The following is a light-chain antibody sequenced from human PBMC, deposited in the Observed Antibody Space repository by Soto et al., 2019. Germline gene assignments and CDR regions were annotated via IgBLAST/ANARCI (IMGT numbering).Light chain of an antibody. J-gene: IGKJ4*01. CDR3: QQYYNTPLT. CDR2: XAS. Sequence: DIVMTQSPDSLAVSLGERATINCKSSQSVLYSSNNKNYLAWYQQKPGQPPNLLIYXASTRESGVPDRFSGXGSXTDFTLTISSLXAEDVAVYYCQQYYNTPLTFGGGTKVEIK. CDR1: QSVLYSSNNKNY. V-gene: IGKV4-1*01.